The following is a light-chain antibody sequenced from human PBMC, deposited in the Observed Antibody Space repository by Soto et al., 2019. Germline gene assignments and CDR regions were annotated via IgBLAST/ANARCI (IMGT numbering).Light chain of an antibody. Sequence: QSALTQPASVSGSPGQSITISCTGTSSDVGGYNYVSWYQQHPGKAPKLMIYEVSNRPSGVSNRFSGSKSGNTASLTISGLQAAAEADYSCSSYTSSSTYVFGTGTKLTVL. V-gene: IGLV2-14*01. CDR1: SSDVGGYNY. CDR3: SSYTSSSTYV. CDR2: EVS. J-gene: IGLJ1*01.